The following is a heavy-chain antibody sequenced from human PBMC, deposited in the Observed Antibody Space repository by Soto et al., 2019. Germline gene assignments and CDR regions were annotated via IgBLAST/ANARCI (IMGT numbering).Heavy chain of an antibody. J-gene: IGHJ4*01. CDR2: ISWNSGSI. D-gene: IGHD2-15*01. V-gene: IGHV3-9*01. Sequence: EVQLVESGGGLVQPGRSLRLSCAASGFTFDDYAMHWVRQAPGKGLEWVSGISWNSGSIGYADSVKGRFTISRDNAKNSLYLQMNSLRAEDTALYYCAKAGPRYCSGGSCPYYFDYWGHGTLVTVSS. CDR1: GFTFDDYA. CDR3: AKAGPRYCSGGSCPYYFDY.